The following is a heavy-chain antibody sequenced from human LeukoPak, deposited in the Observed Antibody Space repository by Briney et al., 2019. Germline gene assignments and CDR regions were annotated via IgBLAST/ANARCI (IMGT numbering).Heavy chain of an antibody. V-gene: IGHV3-7*01. CDR2: IKQDGSEK. CDR3: AREYTHGYCSSTSCYRYFDY. D-gene: IGHD2-2*03. CDR1: GFTFSSYW. J-gene: IGHJ4*02. Sequence: GGSLRLSCAASGFTFSSYWMSWVRQAPGKGLEWVANIKQDGSEKYYVDSVKGRFTISRDNAKNSLYLPMNSLRAEHTAVYYCAREYTHGYCSSTSCYRYFDYWGQGTLVTVSS.